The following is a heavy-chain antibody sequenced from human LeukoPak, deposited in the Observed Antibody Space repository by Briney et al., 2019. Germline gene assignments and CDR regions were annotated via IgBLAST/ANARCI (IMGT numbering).Heavy chain of an antibody. Sequence: GRSLRLSCAASGFTFSGYGMHWVRQAPGKGLEWVAVIWYDGSNENYADSVKGRFTISRDNSKKTMYLQMNSLRAEDTAVYYCARQGIVGAKRGGWFDYWGHGTLVTVSS. D-gene: IGHD1-26*01. CDR2: IWYDGSNE. V-gene: IGHV3-33*01. CDR1: GFTFSGYG. J-gene: IGHJ4*01. CDR3: ARQGIVGAKRGGWFDY.